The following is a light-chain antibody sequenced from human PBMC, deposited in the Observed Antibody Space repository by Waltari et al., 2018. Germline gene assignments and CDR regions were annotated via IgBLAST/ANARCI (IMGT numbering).Light chain of an antibody. J-gene: IGKJ2*01. CDR1: QTLGKNY. CDR2: AAS. V-gene: IGKV3-20*01. Sequence: IELTQSPGTLSLSPGDRASLSCKASQTLGKNYVAWYQHNPGQAPRLRIYAASSRAPGIPDRFGGSGSGTDFTLTITRLEPEDSAVYYCQQYASSVLYTFGQGTKLEIK. CDR3: QQYASSVLYT.